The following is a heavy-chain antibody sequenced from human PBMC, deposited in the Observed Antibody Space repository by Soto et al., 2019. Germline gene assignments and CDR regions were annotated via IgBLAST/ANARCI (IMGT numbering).Heavy chain of an antibody. CDR1: SYSISGGFY. CDR2: IYHSGSA. Sequence: PSETLSLTCAVSSYSISGGFYWAWIRQPPGKGLEWIGNIYHSGSAHYNPSLKSRVTMSXXXSXXXXSLXXTSXTAXDTAVYYCARVTIFEYWFDPWGQGILVTVSS. CDR3: ARVTIFEYWFDP. J-gene: IGHJ5*02. V-gene: IGHV4-38-2*01. D-gene: IGHD3-3*01.